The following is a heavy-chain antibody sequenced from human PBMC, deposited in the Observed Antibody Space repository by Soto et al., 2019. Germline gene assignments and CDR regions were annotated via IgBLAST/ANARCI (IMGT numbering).Heavy chain of an antibody. CDR2: IYWDDDK. D-gene: IGHD5-12*01. J-gene: IGHJ6*03. CDR1: GFSLSTSGVG. V-gene: IGHV2-5*02. Sequence: QITLKESGPTLVKPTQTLTLTCTFSGFSLSTSGVGVGWIRQPPGKALEWLALIYWDDDKRYSPSLKSRLTNPKDTSKNQVVLTMTNMDPVDTATYYCAHSLGYSGYDFVLRGAQAMDVWGKGTTVTVSS. CDR3: AHSLGYSGYDFVLRGAQAMDV.